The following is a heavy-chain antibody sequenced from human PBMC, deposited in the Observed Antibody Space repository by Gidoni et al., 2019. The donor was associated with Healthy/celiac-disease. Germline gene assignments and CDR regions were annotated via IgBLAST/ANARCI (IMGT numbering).Heavy chain of an antibody. D-gene: IGHD5-12*01. CDR3: AREVQVSGYSTDY. Sequence: QVQLVESVGGVVQPGRSLRLSCAASGFTFSSYAMHWVRQAPGKGLEWLAVISYDGSNKYYADSVKGRFTISRDNSKNTLYLQMNSLRAEDTAVYYCAREVQVSGYSTDYWGQGTLVTVSS. V-gene: IGHV3-30-3*01. J-gene: IGHJ4*02. CDR1: GFTFSSYA. CDR2: ISYDGSNK.